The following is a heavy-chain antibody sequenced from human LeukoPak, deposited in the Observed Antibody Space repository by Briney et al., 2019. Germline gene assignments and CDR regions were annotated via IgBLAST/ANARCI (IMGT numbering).Heavy chain of an antibody. CDR2: INHSGST. CDR1: GGSFSSYY. Sequence: SETLSLTCAVYGGSFSSYYWSWIRQPPGKGLEWIGEINHSGSTNYNPSLKTRVTISVDTSKYQCSLKLSSVTAADTAVYYCAGGMVRGVILLDQKDYWSQGTLVTVSS. V-gene: IGHV4-34*01. J-gene: IGHJ4*02. CDR3: AGGMVRGVILLDQKDY. D-gene: IGHD3-10*01.